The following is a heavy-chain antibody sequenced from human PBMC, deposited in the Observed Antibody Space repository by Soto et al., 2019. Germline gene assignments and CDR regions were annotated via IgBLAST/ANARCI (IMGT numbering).Heavy chain of an antibody. D-gene: IGHD2-15*01. CDR2: MNPNSGNT. CDR1: GYTFTSYD. Sequence: WASVKVSCKASGYTFTSYDINWVRQATGQGLEWMGWMNPNSGNTGYAQKFQGRVTMTRNTSISTAYMELSSLRSEDTAVYYCARVRQGYCSGGSCYDRANWFDPWGQGTLVTVSS. CDR3: ARVRQGYCSGGSCYDRANWFDP. J-gene: IGHJ5*02. V-gene: IGHV1-8*01.